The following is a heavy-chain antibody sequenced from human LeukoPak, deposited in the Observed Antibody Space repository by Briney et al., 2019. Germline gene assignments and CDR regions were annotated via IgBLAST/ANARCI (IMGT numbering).Heavy chain of an antibody. V-gene: IGHV4-59*12. Sequence: SETLSLTCTVSGGSISSYYWSWIRQPPGKGLEWIGYIYYSGSTYYNPSLKSRVTMSIDMSKKQFSLNLTSVTAADTAVYYCARSWGYDFWSGNLLDYWSQGTLVTVSS. D-gene: IGHD3-3*01. CDR2: IYYSGST. CDR1: GGSISSYY. CDR3: ARSWGYDFWSGNLLDY. J-gene: IGHJ4*02.